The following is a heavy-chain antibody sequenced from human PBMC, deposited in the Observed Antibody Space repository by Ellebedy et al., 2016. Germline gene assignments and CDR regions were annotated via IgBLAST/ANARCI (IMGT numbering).Heavy chain of an antibody. CDR2: INAGNGNT. CDR1: GYTFTSYA. Sequence: ASVKVSCKASGYTFTSYAMHWVRQAPGQRLEWMGWINAGNGNTKYSQKFQGRVTITRDTSASTAYMELSSLRSEDTAVYYCAREEEAFTIFGVVIPYGMDVWGQGTTVTVSS. D-gene: IGHD3-3*01. J-gene: IGHJ6*02. V-gene: IGHV1-3*01. CDR3: AREEEAFTIFGVVIPYGMDV.